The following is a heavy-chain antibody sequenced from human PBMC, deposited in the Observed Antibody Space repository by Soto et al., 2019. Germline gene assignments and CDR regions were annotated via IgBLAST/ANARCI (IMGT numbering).Heavy chain of an antibody. D-gene: IGHD1-26*01. CDR2: IIGGSGTV. CDR3: AREWDPPSRMDV. J-gene: IGHJ6*02. Sequence: GASVKVSCKSFGDTFSYSNINWVRQAPGQGLEWMGRIIGGSGTVNYAQKFQDRVTISADESTKTAYMELTSLTSEDTAVYYCAREWDPPSRMDVWGQGTTVTVSS. CDR1: GDTFSYSN. V-gene: IGHV1-69*13.